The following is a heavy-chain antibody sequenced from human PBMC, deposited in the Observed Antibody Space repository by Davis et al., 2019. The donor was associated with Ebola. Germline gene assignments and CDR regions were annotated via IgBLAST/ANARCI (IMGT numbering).Heavy chain of an antibody. V-gene: IGHV3-21*01. CDR1: GFTFSNYR. D-gene: IGHD5-18*01. CDR2: ISSSNSYI. J-gene: IGHJ4*02. Sequence: GESLKISCAASGFTFSNYRMNWVRQAPGKGLEWVSSISSSNSYIYYADSVKGRFTISRDNAKNSLYLQMNSLRAEDTAVYYCARDTEGGSRGYPFDSWGQGTLVTVSS. CDR3: ARDTEGGSRGYPFDS.